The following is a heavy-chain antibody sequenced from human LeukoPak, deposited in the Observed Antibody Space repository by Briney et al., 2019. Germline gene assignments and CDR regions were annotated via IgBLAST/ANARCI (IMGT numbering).Heavy chain of an antibody. Sequence: PSETLSLTCAVYGGSFSGYYWSWIRQPPGKGPEWIGEINHSGSTNYNPSLKSRVTISVDTSKNQFSLKLSSVTTADTAVYYCARGPATDIVLMVYAMSRHFDYWGQGTLVTVSS. V-gene: IGHV4-34*01. CDR1: GGSFSGYY. CDR3: ARGPATDIVLMVYAMSRHFDY. J-gene: IGHJ4*02. CDR2: INHSGST. D-gene: IGHD2-8*01.